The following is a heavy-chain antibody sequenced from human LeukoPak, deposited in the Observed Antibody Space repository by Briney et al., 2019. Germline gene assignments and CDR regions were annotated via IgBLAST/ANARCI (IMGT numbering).Heavy chain of an antibody. CDR1: GYTFTSYG. Sequence: GASVKVSCKASGYTFTSYGISWVRQAPGQALEWMGWISGYNGNTNYAQKLQGRVTMTTDTSTSTAYMELRSLSSDDTAVYYCARDFHSSGYYHYFHYWGQGTLVTVSS. CDR3: ARDFHSSGYYHYFHY. V-gene: IGHV1-18*01. CDR2: ISGYNGNT. D-gene: IGHD3-22*01. J-gene: IGHJ4*02.